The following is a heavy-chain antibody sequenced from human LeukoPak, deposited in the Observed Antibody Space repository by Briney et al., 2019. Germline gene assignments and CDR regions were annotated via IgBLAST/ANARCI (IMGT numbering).Heavy chain of an antibody. D-gene: IGHD3-22*01. CDR2: IHSSGST. J-gene: IGHJ4*02. CDR3: ASDRYYYDSSASPFDY. Sequence: SETLSLTCTFSAGSISSYYWSWIRQPAGKGLEWIGRIHSSGSTNYNPSLKCRVTMSVDTSKNQFSLRLGSVTAADTAVYDCASDRYYYDSSASPFDYWGQGTLVTVSS. V-gene: IGHV4-4*07. CDR1: AGSISSYY.